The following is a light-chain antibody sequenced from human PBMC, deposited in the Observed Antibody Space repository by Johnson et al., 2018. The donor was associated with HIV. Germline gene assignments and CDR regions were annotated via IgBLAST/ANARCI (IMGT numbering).Light chain of an antibody. V-gene: IGLV1-51*02. CDR3: GTWDSSLSAGV. J-gene: IGLJ1*01. CDR1: SSNVGNNY. CDR2: EKN. Sequence: HSVLTQPPSVSAAPGQKVISCSGTSSNVGNNYVSWYQQFPGTAPKLLIYEKNKRPSGIPDRFSGSKSGTSATLGITGLQTGDEADYYCGTWDSSLSAGVFGTGTKVTVL.